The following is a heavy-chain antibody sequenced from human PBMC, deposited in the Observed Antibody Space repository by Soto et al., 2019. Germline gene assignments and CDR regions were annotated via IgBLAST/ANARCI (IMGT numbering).Heavy chain of an antibody. CDR2: IYWDDDK. CDR1: GFSLSTSGVA. V-gene: IGHV2-5*02. Sequence: QITLKESGPTLVKPTQTLTLTCTFSGFSLSTSGVAVGWIRQPPGKALEWLALIYWDDDKRYSPSLKSRLTITKDTSKTQVVLTMTNMDPVDTATYYCAHRQSYCISSSCSNNGMDVWGQGTTVTVSS. CDR3: AHRQSYCISSSCSNNGMDV. J-gene: IGHJ6*02. D-gene: IGHD2-2*01.